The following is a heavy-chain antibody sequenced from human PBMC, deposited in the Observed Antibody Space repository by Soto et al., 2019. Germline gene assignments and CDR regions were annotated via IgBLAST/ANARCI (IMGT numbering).Heavy chain of an antibody. CDR2: IYYSGST. CDR3: ASSGSYQEYYFGD. J-gene: IGHJ4*01. V-gene: IGHV4-59*01. Sequence: SETLALTCTVSVGSIGSYYWSWIRQPPGKGLEWIGYIYYSGSTNYNPSLKSRVTISVDTSKNQFSLKLSSVTAADTAVYYCASSGSYQEYYFGDWGHGTLVNGS. D-gene: IGHD1-26*01. CDR1: VGSIGSYY.